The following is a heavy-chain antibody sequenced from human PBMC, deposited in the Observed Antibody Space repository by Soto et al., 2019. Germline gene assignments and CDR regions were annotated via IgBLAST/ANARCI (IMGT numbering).Heavy chain of an antibody. Sequence: QAQLQQSGPGLVKPSQVLSLTCAVAGDSVSSNSAAWSWVRQSPSRGLEWLGRTYYRSQWIKDYAVSVKGRISINPDTTKNQVSLQLNSVTPEDTAVYYCARWAHGAATFDIWGRGTTVTVSS. CDR2: TYYRSQWIK. V-gene: IGHV6-1*01. J-gene: IGHJ3*02. CDR1: GDSVSSNSAA. D-gene: IGHD6-25*01. CDR3: ARWAHGAATFDI.